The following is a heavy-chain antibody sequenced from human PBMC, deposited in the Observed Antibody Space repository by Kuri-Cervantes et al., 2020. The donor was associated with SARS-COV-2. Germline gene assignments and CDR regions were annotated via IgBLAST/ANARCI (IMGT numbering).Heavy chain of an antibody. Sequence: ASVQVSCKASNFTFTTYGRTWLGQAPGQGLEWVGWISANNGNRIYGANFQGRLTMTTDTSTTRAYMALRSLSSDDMTGYYCAIEGSTSDNNWLDPWGQGTLVTVSS. V-gene: IGHV1-18*03. J-gene: IGHJ5*02. CDR3: AIEGSTSDNNWLDP. CDR2: ISANNGNR. D-gene: IGHD3-10*01. CDR1: NFTFTTYG.